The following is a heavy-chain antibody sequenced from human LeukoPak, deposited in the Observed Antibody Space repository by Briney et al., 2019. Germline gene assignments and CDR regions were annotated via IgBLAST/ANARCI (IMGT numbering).Heavy chain of an antibody. V-gene: IGHV4-34*09. D-gene: IGHD5-12*01. CDR2: IYYSGST. CDR1: GGSFSGYY. J-gene: IGHJ4*02. Sequence: SETLSLTCAVYGGSFSGYYWSWIRQPPGKGLEWIGYIYYSGSTYYNPSLKSRVTISVDTSKNQFSLKLSSVTAADTAVYYCARIDIVATTPDYWGQGTLVTVSS. CDR3: ARIDIVATTPDY.